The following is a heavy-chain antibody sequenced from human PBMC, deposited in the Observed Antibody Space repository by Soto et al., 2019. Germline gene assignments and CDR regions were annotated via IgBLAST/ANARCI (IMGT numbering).Heavy chain of an antibody. Sequence: QVQLVQSGAAVKKPGSSVKVSCKASGGTFSSYTISWVRQAPGQGLEWMGRIIPILGIANYAQKFQGRVTITADKSTSTAYMELSSLRSEDTAVYYCARGAGTTYYYYGMDVWGQGTTVTVSS. CDR2: IIPILGIA. V-gene: IGHV1-69*02. J-gene: IGHJ6*02. CDR3: ARGAGTTYYYYGMDV. CDR1: GGTFSSYT. D-gene: IGHD1-1*01.